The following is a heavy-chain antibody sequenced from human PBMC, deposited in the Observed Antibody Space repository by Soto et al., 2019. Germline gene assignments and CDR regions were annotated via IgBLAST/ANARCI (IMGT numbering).Heavy chain of an antibody. CDR3: ARAEINYETIKYYYGSGSYLTFDI. Sequence: SLRLSCAASGFSFGTYYMSWIRQAPGKRLEWVSYIRSSGSTIYYADSVKGRFTISRDNAKNSLYLQMNSLRAEDTAVYYCARAEINYETIKYYYGSGSYLTFDIWGQGTMVTVSS. CDR1: GFSFGTYY. J-gene: IGHJ3*02. D-gene: IGHD3-10*01. CDR2: IRSSGSTI. V-gene: IGHV3-11*01.